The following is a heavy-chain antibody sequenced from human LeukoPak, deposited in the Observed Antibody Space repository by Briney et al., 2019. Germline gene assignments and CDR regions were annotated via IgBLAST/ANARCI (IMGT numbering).Heavy chain of an antibody. J-gene: IGHJ4*02. D-gene: IGHD2-15*01. Sequence: PGGSLRLSCTACGFTFSSYWMSWVRQAPGKGLEWVANINKDGSEKYYVDSVKGRFTISRDNAKNSLHLQMNSLRAEDTAVYYCARDGGPLDYWGQGTLVTVSS. V-gene: IGHV3-7*01. CDR1: GFTFSSYW. CDR3: ARDGGPLDY. CDR2: INKDGSEK.